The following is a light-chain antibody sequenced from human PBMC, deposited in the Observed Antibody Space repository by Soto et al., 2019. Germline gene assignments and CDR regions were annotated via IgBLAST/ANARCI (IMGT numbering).Light chain of an antibody. CDR3: QQLKSNLIT. CDR2: AAS. CDR1: HGISSH. V-gene: IGKV1-9*01. J-gene: IGKJ5*01. Sequence: VQLTQSPSFLSAIVGDRVTITCLASHGISSHLAWYQQKPGKAPKLLIYAASTLQSGVPSRFSGSGSGTEFTLTISSLQPEDFATYYCQQLKSNLITFGQGTRLEI.